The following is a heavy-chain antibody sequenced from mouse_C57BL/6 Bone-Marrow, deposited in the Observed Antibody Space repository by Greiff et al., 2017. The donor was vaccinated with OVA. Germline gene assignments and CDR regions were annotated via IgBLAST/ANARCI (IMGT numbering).Heavy chain of an antibody. Sequence: QVQLQQPGAELVKPGASVKLSCKASGYTFTSYWMQWVKQRPGQGLEWIGEIDPSDSYTNYNQKFKGKATLTVDTSSSTAYMQLSSLTSEDSAVYYCARPPPTNDYVDYWGQGTTLTVSS. CDR2: IDPSDSYT. CDR3: ARPPPTNDYVDY. CDR1: GYTFTSYW. V-gene: IGHV1-50*01. J-gene: IGHJ2*01. D-gene: IGHD1-1*01.